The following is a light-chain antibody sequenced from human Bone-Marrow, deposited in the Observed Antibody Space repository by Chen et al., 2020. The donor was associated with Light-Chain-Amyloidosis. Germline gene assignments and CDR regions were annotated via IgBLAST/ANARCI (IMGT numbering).Light chain of an antibody. CDR1: QGISSF. Sequence: DIQLSQSPSFLSASVGDRVTITCRASQGISSFLAWYQQKPGKAPKLLIYAASTLQSGVPSRFSGSGSGTEFTLTLSSLQPEDFAIYYCQQLNSYPWTFGQGTKVEIK. V-gene: IGKV1-9*01. CDR3: QQLNSYPWT. CDR2: AAS. J-gene: IGKJ1*01.